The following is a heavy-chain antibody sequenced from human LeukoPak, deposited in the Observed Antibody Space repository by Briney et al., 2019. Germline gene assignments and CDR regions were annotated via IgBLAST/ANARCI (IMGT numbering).Heavy chain of an antibody. CDR2: ISAYNGNT. Sequence: ASVKVSCKASGYTFTSYGISWVRQAPGQGLEWMGWISAYNGNTNYAQKLQGRVTMTTDTSTSTAYMELRSLRSDDTAVYYCARDHSGGVGDYFLGYCSGGSCFYYFDYWGQGTLVTVSS. V-gene: IGHV1-18*01. CDR1: GYTFTSYG. D-gene: IGHD2-15*01. CDR3: ARDHSGGVGDYFLGYCSGGSCFYYFDY. J-gene: IGHJ4*02.